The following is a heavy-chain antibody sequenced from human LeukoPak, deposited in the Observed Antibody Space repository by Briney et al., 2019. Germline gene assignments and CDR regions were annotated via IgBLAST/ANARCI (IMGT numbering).Heavy chain of an antibody. V-gene: IGHV3-21*04. CDR3: TREIRDYCSGESCYSFFDH. J-gene: IGHJ4*02. Sequence: GGSLRLSCAASGFTFSSYSMNWVRQAPGKGLEWVSSISSSSSYIYYADSVKGRFTISRDNAKNSLYLQMNSLRAEDTAVYYCTREIRDYCSGESCYSFFDHWGQGTQVTVSS. D-gene: IGHD2-15*01. CDR2: ISSSSSYI. CDR1: GFTFSSYS.